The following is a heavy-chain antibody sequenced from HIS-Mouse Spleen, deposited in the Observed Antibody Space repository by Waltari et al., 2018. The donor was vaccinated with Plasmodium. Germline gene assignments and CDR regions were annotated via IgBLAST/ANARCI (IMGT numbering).Heavy chain of an antibody. Sequence: QVQLQESGPGLVKPSETLSLTCTVSGGSISSYYWSWIRQPPGKGLEWIAYIYYSGSTNYHPPVKSRVTISVDTSKTQFSLELSSVTAADTAVFYCARGGYSSSSYYFDYWGQGTLVTVSS. D-gene: IGHD6-6*01. CDR3: ARGGYSSSSYYFDY. V-gene: IGHV4-59*01. CDR2: IYYSGST. CDR1: GGSISSYY. J-gene: IGHJ4*02.